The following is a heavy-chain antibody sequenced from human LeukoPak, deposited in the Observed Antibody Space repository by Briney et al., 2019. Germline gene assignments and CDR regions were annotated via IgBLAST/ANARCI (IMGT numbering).Heavy chain of an antibody. CDR3: ARGDDDSSGYYYEHYYYYMDV. CDR2: INTNTGNP. V-gene: IGHV7-4-1*02. Sequence: ASVKVSCKASGYTFTSYAVNWVRQAPGQGLEWMGWINTNTGNPTYAQGFTGRFVFSLDTSVSTAYLQISSLKAEDTAVYYCARGDDDSSGYYYEHYYYYMDVWGKGTTVTVSS. D-gene: IGHD3-22*01. J-gene: IGHJ6*03. CDR1: GYTFTSYA.